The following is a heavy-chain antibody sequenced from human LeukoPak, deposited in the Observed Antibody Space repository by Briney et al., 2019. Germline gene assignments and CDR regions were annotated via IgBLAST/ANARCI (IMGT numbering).Heavy chain of an antibody. CDR3: AREGSYSFDAFDI. V-gene: IGHV3-30-3*01. CDR1: GFTFSSYA. J-gene: IGHJ3*02. Sequence: GGSLRLSCAASGFTFSSYAMHWVRQAPGKGLEWVAVTSYDGSNKYYADSVKGRFTISRDNSKDTLYLQMNSLRAEDTAVYYCAREGSYSFDAFDIWGQGTMVTVSS. CDR2: TSYDGSNK. D-gene: IGHD1-26*01.